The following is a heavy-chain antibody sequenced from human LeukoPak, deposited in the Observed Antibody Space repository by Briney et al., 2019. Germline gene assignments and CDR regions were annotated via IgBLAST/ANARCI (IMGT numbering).Heavy chain of an antibody. D-gene: IGHD6-13*01. J-gene: IGHJ4*02. CDR2: ISGDGGST. Sequence: PGGSLRLSCAASGFTFSNYAMSWVRQAPGKGLEWVSGISGDGGSTYYADSVKGRSTISRGSSENALYLQMNSLRAEDTAVYYCAKTSKYSTTWYDYWGQGTLVTVSS. CDR1: GFTFSNYA. V-gene: IGHV3-23*01. CDR3: AKTSKYSTTWYDY.